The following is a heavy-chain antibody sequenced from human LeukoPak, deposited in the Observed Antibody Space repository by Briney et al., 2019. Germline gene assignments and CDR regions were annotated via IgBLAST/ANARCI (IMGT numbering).Heavy chain of an antibody. Sequence: GGSLRLSCAASGFTFSSYTMNWVRQAPGKGLEWVSSISTSGIYIYYADSVKGRFTISRDNSKNTLYLQMNSLRAEDTAVYYCARARPPKYYYYMDVWGKGTTVTISS. CDR3: ARARPPKYYYYMDV. CDR2: ISTSGIYI. J-gene: IGHJ6*03. V-gene: IGHV3-21*04. CDR1: GFTFSSYT.